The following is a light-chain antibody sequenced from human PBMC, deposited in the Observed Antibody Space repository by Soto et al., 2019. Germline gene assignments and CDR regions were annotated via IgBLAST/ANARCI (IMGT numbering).Light chain of an antibody. J-gene: IGLJ2*01. V-gene: IGLV1-40*01. CDR2: GNS. CDR3: QSYDSSLSGYVV. Sequence: QSVLTQPPSVSGAPGQRVTISCTGSSSNIGAGYDVHWYQQLPGTAPKLLIYGNSNRPSGVPDRFSGSKSGTSASLAITGLQAEDEDVYYCQSYDSSLSGYVVFGGGTKLTVL. CDR1: SSNIGAGYD.